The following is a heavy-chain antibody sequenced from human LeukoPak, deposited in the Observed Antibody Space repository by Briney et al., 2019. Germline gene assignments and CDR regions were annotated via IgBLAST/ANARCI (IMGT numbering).Heavy chain of an antibody. D-gene: IGHD6-13*01. Sequence: GGSLRLSCAASGFTVSSNYMSWVRQAPGKGLEWVSVIYSSGSTYYADSVKGRFTISRDNSKNTLHLQMNTLRAEDTAVYYCASRIATAGSVDYWGQGTLVTVPS. CDR2: IYSSGST. CDR1: GFTVSSNY. V-gene: IGHV3-53*01. J-gene: IGHJ4*02. CDR3: ASRIATAGSVDY.